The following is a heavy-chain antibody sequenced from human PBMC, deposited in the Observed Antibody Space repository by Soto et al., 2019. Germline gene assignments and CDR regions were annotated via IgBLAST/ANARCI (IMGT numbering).Heavy chain of an antibody. V-gene: IGHV3-23*01. CDR2: ISGDGGIT. CDR1: GFTFSSST. J-gene: IGHJ4*02. Sequence: GGSVRLSCAASGFTFSSSTMTWVRQAPGKGLEWVSVISGDGGITYYADSVEGRFSISRDNSKNTLYLQMDSLRAEDSAIYYCAKDGGVFYFDYWGQGILVTVSS. D-gene: IGHD3-16*01. CDR3: AKDGGVFYFDY.